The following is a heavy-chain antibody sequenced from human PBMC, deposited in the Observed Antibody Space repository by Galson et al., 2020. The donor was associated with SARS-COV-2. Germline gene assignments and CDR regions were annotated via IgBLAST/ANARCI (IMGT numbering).Heavy chain of an antibody. CDR3: ARGGVDSSGDYYSYYYGMDV. CDR1: GYTFTVYY. J-gene: IGHJ6*02. Sequence: ASVKVSCKASGYTFTVYYMHWVRQAPGQGLEWMGWINPNSGGTNYAQKFQGRVTMTRDTSISTAYMELSRLRSDDTALYYCARGGVDSSGDYYSYYYGMDVWGQGTTVTVSS. CDR2: INPNSGGT. V-gene: IGHV1-2*02. D-gene: IGHD3-22*01.